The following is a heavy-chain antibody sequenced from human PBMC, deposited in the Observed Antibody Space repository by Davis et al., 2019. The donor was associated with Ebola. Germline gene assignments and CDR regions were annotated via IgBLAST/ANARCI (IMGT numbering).Heavy chain of an antibody. V-gene: IGHV5-10-1*01. CDR3: ARPKYYYYGIDV. CDR2: IDPSDSYT. J-gene: IGHJ6*02. CDR1: GYTFTSYW. Sequence: GGSLRLSCKGSGYTFTSYWIGWVRQMPGKGLEWMGRIDPSDSYTNYSPSFQGHVTISADKSISTAYLQWSSLKASDTAMYYCARPKYYYYGIDVWGQGTTVTVSS.